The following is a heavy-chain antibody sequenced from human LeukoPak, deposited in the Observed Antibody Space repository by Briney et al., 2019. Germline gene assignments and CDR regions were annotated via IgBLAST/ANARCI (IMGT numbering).Heavy chain of an antibody. CDR2: INPNSGGT. V-gene: IGHV1-2*02. J-gene: IGHJ4*02. CDR1: GYTFTVFY. Sequence: ASVKVSCKASGYTFTVFYMQRVRQAPGPGLGRMGWINPNSGGTYSAQKFQGRVTMTRDTSTSTAYMELRSLRSDDTAVYYCARDGHYGSGHVDYWGQGTLVTVSS. D-gene: IGHD3-10*01. CDR3: ARDGHYGSGHVDY.